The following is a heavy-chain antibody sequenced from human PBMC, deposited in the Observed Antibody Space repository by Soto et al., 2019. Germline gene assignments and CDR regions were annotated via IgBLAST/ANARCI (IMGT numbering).Heavy chain of an antibody. V-gene: IGHV4-30-2*01. J-gene: IGHJ4*02. CDR3: ARDFKRYSSPPSPLEY. Sequence: PSETLSLTCAVSGGSISSGGYSWSWIRQPPGKGLEWIGYIYHSGSTYYSPSLKSRVTISVDRSKNQFSLKLTSVTAADTAVYYCARDFKRYSSPPSPLEYWGLGTLVTVSS. D-gene: IGHD6-13*01. CDR2: IYHSGST. CDR1: GGSISSGGYS.